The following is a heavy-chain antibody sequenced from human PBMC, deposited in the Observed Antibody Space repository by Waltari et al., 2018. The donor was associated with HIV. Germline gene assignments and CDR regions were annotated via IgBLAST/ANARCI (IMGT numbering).Heavy chain of an antibody. CDR2: IIPIFGTS. CDR1: GGTFSSYA. D-gene: IGHD6-6*01. J-gene: IGHJ4*02. V-gene: IGHV1-69*01. CDR3: ARVSEIYSSSSGAFDY. Sequence: QVQLVQSGPEVKKAGSSVKVSGKASGGTFSSYAITWVRQAPGQGLEWMGGIIPIFGTSNYAQKFQGRVTITAYESTSTVYMELSSLRSEDTAVYYCARVSEIYSSSSGAFDYWGQGTLVTVSS.